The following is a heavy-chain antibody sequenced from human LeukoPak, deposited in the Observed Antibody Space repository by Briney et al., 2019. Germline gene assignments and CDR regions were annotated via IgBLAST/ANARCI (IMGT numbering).Heavy chain of an antibody. Sequence: SQTLSLTCTVSGGSISSGGYYWSWIRQHPGKGLEWIGYIYYSGSTYYNPSLKSRVTISVDTSKNQFSLKLSSVTAADTAVYYCARAENSSSWYTYYYYGMDVWGQGTTVTVSS. V-gene: IGHV4-31*03. D-gene: IGHD6-13*01. CDR3: ARAENSSSWYTYYYYGMDV. CDR2: IYYSGST. CDR1: GGSISSGGYY. J-gene: IGHJ6*02.